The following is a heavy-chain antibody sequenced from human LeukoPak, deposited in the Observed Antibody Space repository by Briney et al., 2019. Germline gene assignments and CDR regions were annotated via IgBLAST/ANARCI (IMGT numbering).Heavy chain of an antibody. D-gene: IGHD3-22*01. CDR2: ISAYNGNT. J-gene: IGHJ3*02. CDR3: AGALFEVIHDAFDI. V-gene: IGHV1-18*01. Sequence: GASVKVSCKASGYTFTSYGISWVRQAPGQGLEWMGWISAYNGNTNYAQKLQGRVTMTTDTSTSTAYMELRSLRSDDTAVYYCAGALFEVIHDAFDIWGQGTMVTVSS. CDR1: GYTFTSYG.